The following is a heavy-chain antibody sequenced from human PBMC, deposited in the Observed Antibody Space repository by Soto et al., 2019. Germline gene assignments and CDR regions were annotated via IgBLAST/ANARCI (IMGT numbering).Heavy chain of an antibody. V-gene: IGHV4-34*01. J-gene: IGHJ4*02. CDR2: ISHRGGT. D-gene: IGHD3-22*01. CDR1: GGSLSGYY. CDR3: AREWPGSRGYFDY. Sequence: KPSETLSLTCAVYGGSLSGYYWSWIRQPPGKGLEWIGEISHRGGTNYNPSLKSRVTISVDTSKNQFSLKLSSVTAADTALYYCAREWPGSRGYFDYWGQGTLVTVSS.